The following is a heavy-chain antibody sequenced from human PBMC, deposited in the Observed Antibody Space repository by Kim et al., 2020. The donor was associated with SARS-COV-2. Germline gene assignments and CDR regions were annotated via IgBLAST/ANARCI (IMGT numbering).Heavy chain of an antibody. CDR2: IKQDGSEK. CDR1: EFTFSSYW. CDR3: ATSRTFDY. Sequence: GWSLRLSCAASEFTFSSYWMNWVRQAPGKGLEWVANIKQDGSEKYYVDSVKGRFTISRDNAKNSLFLQMNSLRAEDTAVYYCATSRTFDYWGQGTLVTVSS. V-gene: IGHV3-7*01. J-gene: IGHJ4*02.